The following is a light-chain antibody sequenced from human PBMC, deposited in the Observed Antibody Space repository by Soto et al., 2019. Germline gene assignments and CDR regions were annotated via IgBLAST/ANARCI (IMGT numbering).Light chain of an antibody. CDR1: QDIDRW. V-gene: IGKV1-12*01. CDR3: QKAKSLPYT. J-gene: IGKJ2*01. Sequence: DFQMTQSPSSVSVSVGDRVIITCRASQDIDRWLAWYQQRPGKAPKLLLYGAFKLQSGVPSRFSGSGSGTDYTLTISSLQPEDFATYYCQKAKSLPYTFGQGTKLEIK. CDR2: GAF.